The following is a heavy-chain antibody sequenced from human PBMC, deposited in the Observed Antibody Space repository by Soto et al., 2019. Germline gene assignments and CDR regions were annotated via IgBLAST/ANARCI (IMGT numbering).Heavy chain of an antibody. D-gene: IGHD2-2*01. CDR2: INYSGSP. CDR3: ARDLGFCSSTSCFPYFGP. Sequence: SETLSLTCIVSGGSISSSSYYWGWIRQPPGKGLEWIGYINYSGSPNYNPSLKSRVTISVDTPKNQFSLKLTSVTAADTAVYYCARDLGFCSSTSCFPYFGPWGQGTLVTVSS. V-gene: IGHV4-39*07. CDR1: GGSISSSSYY. J-gene: IGHJ5*02.